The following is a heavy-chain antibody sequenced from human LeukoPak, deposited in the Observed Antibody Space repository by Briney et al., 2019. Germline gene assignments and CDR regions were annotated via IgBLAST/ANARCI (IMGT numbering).Heavy chain of an antibody. CDR3: ARDPSTGVVPDGKFSSDYYFDY. CDR1: GYTFTNYG. Sequence: ASVKVSCKASGYTFTNYGISWVRQAPGQGLEWMGWINAGNGNTKNSQKFQGRVTITRDTSASTAYMELSSLRSEDTAMYYCARDPSTGVVPDGKFSSDYYFDYWGRGTLVTVSS. V-gene: IGHV1-18*01. CDR2: INAGNGNT. D-gene: IGHD2-2*01. J-gene: IGHJ4*02.